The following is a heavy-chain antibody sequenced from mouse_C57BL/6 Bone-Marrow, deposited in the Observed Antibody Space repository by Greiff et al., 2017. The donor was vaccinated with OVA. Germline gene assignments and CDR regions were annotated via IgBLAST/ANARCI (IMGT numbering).Heavy chain of an antibody. CDR1: GFTFSSYG. CDR3: ARKGVVAPGFYAMDY. CDR2: ISSGGSYT. Sequence: EVKLVESGGDLVKPGGSLKLSCAASGFTFSSYGMSWVRQTPDKRLEWVATISSGGSYTYYPDSVKGRFTISRDNAKNTLYLQMSSLKSEDTAMYYCARKGVVAPGFYAMDYWGKGTSVTVSS. J-gene: IGHJ4*01. V-gene: IGHV5-6*01. D-gene: IGHD1-1*01.